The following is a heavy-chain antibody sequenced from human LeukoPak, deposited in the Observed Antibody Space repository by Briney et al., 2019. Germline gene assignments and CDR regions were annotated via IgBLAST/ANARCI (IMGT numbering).Heavy chain of an antibody. Sequence: GGSLRLSCAASGFTFSTYWMSWVRQAPGKGLEWVANIKEDGSEKYYGDSVKGRFSISRDNAKNSLYLQMNSLRAEDTAVYYCARDSSGYQWGQGTLVTVSS. D-gene: IGHD3-22*01. CDR1: GFTFSTYW. J-gene: IGHJ4*02. CDR3: ARDSSGYQ. V-gene: IGHV3-7*01. CDR2: IKEDGSEK.